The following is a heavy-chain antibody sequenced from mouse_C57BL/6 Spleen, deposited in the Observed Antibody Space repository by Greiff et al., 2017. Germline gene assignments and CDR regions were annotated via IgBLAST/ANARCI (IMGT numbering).Heavy chain of an antibody. V-gene: IGHV5-9*01. D-gene: IGHD2-3*01. CDR1: GFTFSSYT. J-gene: IGHJ2*01. CDR3: AAIYDGYYGYFDY. Sequence: EVKLVESGGGLVKPGGSLKLSCAASGFTFSSYTMSWVRQTPEKRLEWVATISGGGGNTYDPDSVKGRFTISRDNAKNTLYLQMSSLRSEDTALYYCAAIYDGYYGYFDYWGQGTTLTVSS. CDR2: ISGGGGNT.